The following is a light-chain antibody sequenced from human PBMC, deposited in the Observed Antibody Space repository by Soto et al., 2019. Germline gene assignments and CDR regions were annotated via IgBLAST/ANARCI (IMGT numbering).Light chain of an antibody. V-gene: IGKV3-20*01. CDR2: GAS. Sequence: EIVLTQSPGTLSLSPGERATLSCRASQTVGSGYLAWYQQRPGQAPRLLIYGASVRATGIPDRFSGSGSGTDFTLTISRLEPEDFAVYYCQQYSGSTQFTFGPGATVDSK. J-gene: IGKJ3*01. CDR1: QTVGSGY. CDR3: QQYSGSTQFT.